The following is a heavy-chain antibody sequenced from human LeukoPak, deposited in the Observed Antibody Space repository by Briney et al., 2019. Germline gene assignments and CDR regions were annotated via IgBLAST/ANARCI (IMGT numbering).Heavy chain of an antibody. Sequence: SETLSLTCTVSGGSISTYSWTWVRQSPGKGLEWIGSVVTTTANYSPALRSRVAISVHTSKNQFSLRLESETTAGTAVYYCARDTTVASGMQFWGQGALVTVSS. CDR1: GGSISTYS. CDR3: ARDTTVASGMQF. J-gene: IGHJ4*02. V-gene: IGHV4-59*12. CDR2: VVTTTA. D-gene: IGHD6-19*01.